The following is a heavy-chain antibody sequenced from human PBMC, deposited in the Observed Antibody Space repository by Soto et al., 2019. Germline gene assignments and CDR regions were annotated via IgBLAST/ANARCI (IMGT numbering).Heavy chain of an antibody. CDR3: AKGVELDV. Sequence: EVLLLESGGGLVQPGGSLRLSCEASGFSFSIFAMNWVRQAPGKGLEWVSAIGDSGASTYYADSVKGRFTISRDNSRNTLYLQLTSLRAEDTAVYYCAKGVELDVWGNGTTVTVSS. CDR1: GFSFSIFA. V-gene: IGHV3-23*01. J-gene: IGHJ6*04. CDR2: IGDSGAST. D-gene: IGHD1-26*01.